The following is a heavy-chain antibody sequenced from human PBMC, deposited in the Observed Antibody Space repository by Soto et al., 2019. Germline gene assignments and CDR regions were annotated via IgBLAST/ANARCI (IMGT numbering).Heavy chain of an antibody. J-gene: IGHJ4*02. D-gene: IGHD2-15*01. Sequence: GGSLRLSCAASGFTFSSYAMHWVRQAPGKGLEWVAVISYDGSNKYYADSVKGRFTISRDNSKNTLYLQMNSLRAEDTAVYYCARELGERVSPEDIVVVVAADGGFDYWGQGTLVTVSS. CDR2: ISYDGSNK. V-gene: IGHV3-30-3*01. CDR1: GFTFSSYA. CDR3: ARELGERVSPEDIVVVVAADGGFDY.